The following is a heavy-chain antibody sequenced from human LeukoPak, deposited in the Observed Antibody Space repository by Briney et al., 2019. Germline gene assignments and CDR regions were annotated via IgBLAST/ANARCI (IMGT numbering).Heavy chain of an antibody. D-gene: IGHD1-26*01. V-gene: IGHV1-18*01. Sequence: ASAKVSCKASGYIFTSYGISWVRQAPGQGPEWMGWISAYNGNTNYAQNLQGRVTMTTDTSTSTAYMELRSLRSDDTAVYYCVRDVGVNVVGHTTHFDYWGQGTLVTVSS. CDR3: VRDVGVNVVGHTTHFDY. J-gene: IGHJ4*02. CDR2: ISAYNGNT. CDR1: GYIFTSYG.